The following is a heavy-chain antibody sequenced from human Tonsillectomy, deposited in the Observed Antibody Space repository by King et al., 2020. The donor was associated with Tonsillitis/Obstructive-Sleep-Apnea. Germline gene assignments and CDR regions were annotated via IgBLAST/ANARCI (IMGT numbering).Heavy chain of an antibody. CDR3: ARDPSTGFYTRLGGMDV. D-gene: IGHD3-22*01. Sequence: QVQLVESGAEVKKPGSSVTVSCKASGGTVTTDTISWVRQAPGQGLEWMGGIIPMSGTAHYSQKCRGRVTITADSSTNTVFLELNSLRSEDTAVYYCARDPSTGFYTRLGGMDVWGQGTTVTVSS. CDR1: GGTVTTDT. J-gene: IGHJ6*02. CDR2: IIPMSGTA. V-gene: IGHV1-69*01.